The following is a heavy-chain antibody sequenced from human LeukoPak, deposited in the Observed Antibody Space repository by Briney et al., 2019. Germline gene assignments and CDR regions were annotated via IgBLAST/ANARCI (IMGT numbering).Heavy chain of an antibody. V-gene: IGHV4-4*07. J-gene: IGHJ4*02. CDR3: ARGFDSKSTYFDY. Sequence: SETLSLICNVSGGSITSDYWSWIRQPAGKGLEWIGRIYYSGSTKYNPSLKSRVTMSLDTSKKQFSLRLTSVTAADTAVYYCARGFDSKSTYFDYWGLGTLVTVSS. CDR1: GGSITSDY. CDR2: IYYSGST. D-gene: IGHD5-12*01.